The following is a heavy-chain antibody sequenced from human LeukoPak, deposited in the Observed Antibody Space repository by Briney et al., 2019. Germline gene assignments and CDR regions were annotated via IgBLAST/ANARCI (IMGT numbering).Heavy chain of an antibody. D-gene: IGHD3-16*01. CDR3: ARNALWGRWPDY. J-gene: IGHJ4*02. Sequence: ASVKVSCKASGYTFTSYDINWVRQATGQGLEWMGWMNPNSGNTGYAQKFQGRVTMTRNTSISTAYMELSSLRSEDTAVYYCARNALWGRWPDYWGQGTLVTVSS. CDR2: MNPNSGNT. V-gene: IGHV1-8*01. CDR1: GYTFTSYD.